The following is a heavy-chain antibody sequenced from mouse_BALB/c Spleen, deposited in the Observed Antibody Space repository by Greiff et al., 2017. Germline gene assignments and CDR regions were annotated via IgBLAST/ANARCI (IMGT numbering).Heavy chain of an antibody. CDR1: GFDFSRYW. J-gene: IGHJ3*01. V-gene: IGHV4-1*02. CDR3: ARGDYGSSYDAY. CDR2: INPDSSTI. D-gene: IGHD1-1*01. Sequence: EVKLMESGGGLVQPGGSLKLSCAASGFDFSRYWMSWVRQAPGKGLEWIGEINPDSSTINYTPSLKDKFIISRDNAKNTLYLQMSKVRSEDTALYYCARGDYGSSYDAYWGQGTLVTVSA.